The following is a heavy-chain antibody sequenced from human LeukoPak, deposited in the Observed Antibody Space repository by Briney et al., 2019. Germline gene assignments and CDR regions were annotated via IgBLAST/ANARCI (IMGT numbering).Heavy chain of an antibody. CDR3: AKDGHLRFLEWLSRNYFDY. V-gene: IGHV3-23*01. CDR2: ISGSGGST. D-gene: IGHD3-3*01. Sequence: GGSLRLSCAASGFTFSSYAMSWVRQAPGKGLEWVSAISGSGGSTYYADSVKGRFTISRDNSKNTLYLQMNSLRAEDTAVYYCAKDGHLRFLEWLSRNYFDYWGQGTLVTVSS. CDR1: GFTFSSYA. J-gene: IGHJ4*02.